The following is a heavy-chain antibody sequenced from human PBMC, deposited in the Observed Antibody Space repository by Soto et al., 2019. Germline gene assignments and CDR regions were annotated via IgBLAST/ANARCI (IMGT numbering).Heavy chain of an antibody. J-gene: IGHJ4*02. D-gene: IGHD3-10*01. Sequence: QVQLVESGGGVVQPGRSLRLSCAASGFTFSSYAMHWVRQAPGKGLEWVAVISYDGSNKYYADSVKGRFIISRDNSKNTLYLQMNSLRAEDTAVYYCARDGAPYGSGSYYFDYWGQGTLVTVSS. CDR2: ISYDGSNK. CDR3: ARDGAPYGSGSYYFDY. CDR1: GFTFSSYA. V-gene: IGHV3-30-3*01.